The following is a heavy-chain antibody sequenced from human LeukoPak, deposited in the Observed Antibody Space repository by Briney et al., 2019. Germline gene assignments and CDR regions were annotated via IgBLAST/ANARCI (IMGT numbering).Heavy chain of an antibody. J-gene: IGHJ3*02. CDR2: IYPSGNT. CDR3: ARHTGLISFDI. D-gene: IGHD2-21*01. CDR1: RGSTSTYY. Sequence: PSETLSLTCTVSRGSTSTYYWSWIRQPAGKGLEWIGRIYPSGNTNFNPSLMSRVTMSIDTSKNQFSLKLTSVTAADTAVYYCARHTGLISFDIWGQGTMVTVSS. V-gene: IGHV4-4*07.